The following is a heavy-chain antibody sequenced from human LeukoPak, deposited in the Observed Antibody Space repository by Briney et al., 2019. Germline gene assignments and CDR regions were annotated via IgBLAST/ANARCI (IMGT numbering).Heavy chain of an antibody. V-gene: IGHV3-23*01. CDR1: GFTFSSYT. CDR2: ISGGGGST. D-gene: IGHD3-3*01. Sequence: GGSLRLSCAASGFTFSSYTMIWVRQAPGKGLEWVSGISGGGGSTYYTDSVKGRFTISTDNSKNTLYLQMNSLRAEDTAVYYCAKSWYYDFWSGYSDAFDIWGQGTMVTVSS. J-gene: IGHJ3*02. CDR3: AKSWYYDFWSGYSDAFDI.